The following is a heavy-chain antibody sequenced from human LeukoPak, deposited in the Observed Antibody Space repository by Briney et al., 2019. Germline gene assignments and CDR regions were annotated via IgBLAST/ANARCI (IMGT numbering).Heavy chain of an antibody. J-gene: IGHJ4*02. CDR2: ISDSGDYT. Sequence: GGSLRLSCAASGFTFSSYAMSWVRQAPGQGLEWVSVISDSGDYTSYADSVRGRFTISRDNPRNTLYLQMISLRPEDTAVYYCAKDTSIGKYCTNGVCSPFDYWGQGTLVTVSS. CDR1: GFTFSSYA. CDR3: AKDTSIGKYCTNGVCSPFDY. V-gene: IGHV3-23*01. D-gene: IGHD2-8*01.